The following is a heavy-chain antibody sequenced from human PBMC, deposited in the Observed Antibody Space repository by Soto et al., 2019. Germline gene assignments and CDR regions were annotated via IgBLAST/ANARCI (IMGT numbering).Heavy chain of an antibody. CDR2: INPNSGGT. D-gene: IGHD2-15*01. J-gene: IGHJ5*02. V-gene: IGHV1-2*02. CDR1: GYTFTGYY. Sequence: ASVKVSCKASGYTFTGYYMHWVRQAPGQGLEWMGWINPNSGGTNYAQKFQGRVTMTRDTSISTAYMELSRLRSDDTAVYYCARVREYCSGGSCSALDPWGQGTLVTVSS. CDR3: ARVREYCSGGSCSALDP.